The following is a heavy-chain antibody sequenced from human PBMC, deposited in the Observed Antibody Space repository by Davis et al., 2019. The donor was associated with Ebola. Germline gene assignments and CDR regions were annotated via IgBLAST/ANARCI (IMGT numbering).Heavy chain of an antibody. D-gene: IGHD5-24*01. CDR3: ARANVDGYKYGCDY. V-gene: IGHV3-11*06. J-gene: IGHJ4*02. Sequence: GESLKISCAASGFTCSDYYMTCVRQAPGKGLEWVSYISSSSRYTKYAASVMGRFTISRDNAKNSLYLQMNSLRAEDTAVYYCARANVDGYKYGCDYWGQGTLVTVSS. CDR1: GFTCSDYY. CDR2: ISSSSRYT.